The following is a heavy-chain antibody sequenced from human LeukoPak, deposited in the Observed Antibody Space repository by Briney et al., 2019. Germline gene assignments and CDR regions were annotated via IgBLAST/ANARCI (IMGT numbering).Heavy chain of an antibody. CDR3: ARGIVVKPSANWFDP. J-gene: IGHJ5*02. D-gene: IGHD2-2*01. V-gene: IGHV1-3*01. CDR2: INANVGNT. Sequence: ASVKVSCKTSGYIFTTYAIHWVRQAPGRGLEWMGLINANVGNTRYSQRFQGRVTITRDTSANTAYMELSSLRFEDTAVYYCARGIVVKPSANWFDPWGQGTPVTVSS. CDR1: GYIFTTYA.